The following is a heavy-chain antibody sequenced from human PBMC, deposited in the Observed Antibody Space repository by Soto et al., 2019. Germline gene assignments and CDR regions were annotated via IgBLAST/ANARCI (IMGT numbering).Heavy chain of an antibody. Sequence: NPSETLSLTCTVSGGSISSYYWSWIRQPAGKGLEWIGRIYTSGSTNYNPSLKSRVTTSVDTSKNQFSLKLSSVTAADTAVYYCARDLGQDTAMVTNNWFDPRGQGTMVIVSA. V-gene: IGHV4-4*07. CDR1: GGSISSYY. CDR2: IYTSGST. J-gene: IGHJ5*02. D-gene: IGHD5-18*01. CDR3: ARDLGQDTAMVTNNWFDP.